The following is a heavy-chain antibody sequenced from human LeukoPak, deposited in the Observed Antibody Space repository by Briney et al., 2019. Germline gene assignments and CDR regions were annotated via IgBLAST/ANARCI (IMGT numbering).Heavy chain of an antibody. V-gene: IGHV3-23*01. D-gene: IGHD2-2*01. CDR2: ISGSGGST. CDR3: AKFCGGSTSCYLIDY. CDR1: GFTFSTYA. J-gene: IGHJ4*02. Sequence: PGGSLRLSCAASGFTFSTYAMSWVRQAPGKGLERVSGISGSGGSTYYADSVKGRFTISRDNSKNTLSLQMNSLRAEDTAVYYCAKFCGGSTSCYLIDYWGQGTLVTVSS.